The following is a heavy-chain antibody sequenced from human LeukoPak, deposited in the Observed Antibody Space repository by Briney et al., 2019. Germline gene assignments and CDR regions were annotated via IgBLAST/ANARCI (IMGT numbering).Heavy chain of an antibody. J-gene: IGHJ3*02. CDR3: ARDIVVVPAATRGAFDI. D-gene: IGHD2-2*01. CDR2: IYYSGST. CDR1: GGXISSXX. V-gene: IGHV4-59*01. Sequence: SXXXXVSGGXISSXXXSWIXQPPXXXXEWIGYIYYSGSTNYNPSLKSRVTISVDTSKNQFSLKLSSVTAADTAVYYCARDIVVVPAATRGAFDIWGQGTMVTVSS.